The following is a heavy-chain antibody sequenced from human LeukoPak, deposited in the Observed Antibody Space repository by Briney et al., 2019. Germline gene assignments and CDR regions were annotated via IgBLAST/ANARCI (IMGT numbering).Heavy chain of an antibody. CDR1: GGSISTYS. Sequence: SETLSLTCSVSGGSISTYSWSWIQLPPGKGLEWVGHMYYSGTTKYNPSLKSRVTISVDTSKNQFSLRLSSVTAADTAVYFCARAGSIYGWFDYWGQGTLVTVSS. J-gene: IGHJ4*02. D-gene: IGHD5-18*01. V-gene: IGHV4-59*13. CDR2: MYYSGTT. CDR3: ARAGSIYGWFDY.